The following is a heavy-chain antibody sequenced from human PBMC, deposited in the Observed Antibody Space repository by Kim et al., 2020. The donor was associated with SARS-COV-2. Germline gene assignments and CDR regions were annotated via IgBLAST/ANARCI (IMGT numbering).Heavy chain of an antibody. J-gene: IGHJ4*02. CDR2: ISAYNGNT. V-gene: IGHV1-18*01. CDR1: GYTFTSYG. D-gene: IGHD5-18*01. Sequence: ASVKVSCKASGYTFTSYGISWVRQAPGQGLEWMGWISAYNGNTNYAQKLQGRVTMTTDTSTSTAYMELRSLRSDDTAVYYCARDPGGYSYGSVDYWGQGTLVTVSS. CDR3: ARDPGGYSYGSVDY.